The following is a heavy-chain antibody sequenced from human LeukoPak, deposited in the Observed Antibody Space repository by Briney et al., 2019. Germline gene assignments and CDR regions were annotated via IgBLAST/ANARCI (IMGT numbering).Heavy chain of an antibody. CDR3: ARDHLQFDY. D-gene: IGHD4-11*01. J-gene: IGHJ4*02. CDR2: MNPNSGNT. V-gene: IGHV1-8*01. Sequence: ASVKVSCKTSGGAFNNYAISWVRQATGQELEWMGWMNPNSGNTGYAQKFQGRVTMTRNTSISTAYMELSSLRSEDTAVYYCARDHLQFDYWGQGTLVTVSS. CDR1: GGAFNNYA.